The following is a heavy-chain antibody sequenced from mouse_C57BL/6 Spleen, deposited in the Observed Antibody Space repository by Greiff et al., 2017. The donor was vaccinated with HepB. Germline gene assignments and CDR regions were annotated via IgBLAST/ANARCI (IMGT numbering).Heavy chain of an antibody. D-gene: IGHD3-3*01. CDR2: ISDGGSYT. J-gene: IGHJ2*01. CDR1: GFTFSSYA. CDR3: ASGGDPYYFDY. V-gene: IGHV5-4*03. Sequence: DVKLVESGGGLVKPGGSLKLSCAASGFTFSSYAMSWVRQTPEKRLEWVATISDGGSYTYYPDNVKGRFTISRDNAKNNLYLQMSHLKSEDTAMYYCASGGDPYYFDYWGQGTTLTVSS.